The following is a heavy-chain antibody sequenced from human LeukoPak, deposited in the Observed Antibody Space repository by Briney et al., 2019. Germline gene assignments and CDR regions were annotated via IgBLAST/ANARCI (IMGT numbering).Heavy chain of an antibody. J-gene: IGHJ4*02. CDR2: IKSQANGGTA. CDR1: GFPFRNAW. CDR3: SALGYPKYFGE. Sequence: RPGGALRLSCAAPGFPFRNAWMSWVRQAPGKGLGWVGRIKSQANGGTADYAAPVKGRFNILRDDSKTTLYLEMHSLKTEATAVYYCSALGYPKYFGECGPGSQVT. V-gene: IGHV3-15*01. D-gene: IGHD2-15*01.